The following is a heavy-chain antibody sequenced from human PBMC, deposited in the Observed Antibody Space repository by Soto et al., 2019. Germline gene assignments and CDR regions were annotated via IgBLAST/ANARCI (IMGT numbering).Heavy chain of an antibody. Sequence: ASETLCLTCTVPGGSISRGHSYGNWIRQHPGKGLEWIGYIYYSGGTYYNPSLKSRVTISVDTSKNQFSLKLRSVTAADTAVYYCASTPAWDDDYVVYWGQGTLVTVS. CDR1: GGSISRGHSY. CDR3: ASTPAWDDDYVVY. V-gene: IGHV4-31*03. J-gene: IGHJ4*02. D-gene: IGHD1-26*01. CDR2: IYYSGGT.